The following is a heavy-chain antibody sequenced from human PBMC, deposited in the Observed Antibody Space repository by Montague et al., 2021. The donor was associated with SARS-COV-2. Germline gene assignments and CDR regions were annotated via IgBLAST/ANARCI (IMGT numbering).Heavy chain of an antibody. V-gene: IGHV4-59*11. D-gene: IGHD4-17*01. CDR3: ARAVTTGIDWFDP. CDR2: VNYGGST. Sequence: ETLSLTCTVSSGSISSHYWNWIRQPPGKGLEWIGYVNYGGSTNYNPSLKSRVSISLDTSKNQFSLRLNSVTAADTAVYYCARAVTTGIDWFDPWGQGTLVIVSS. J-gene: IGHJ5*02. CDR1: SGSISSHY.